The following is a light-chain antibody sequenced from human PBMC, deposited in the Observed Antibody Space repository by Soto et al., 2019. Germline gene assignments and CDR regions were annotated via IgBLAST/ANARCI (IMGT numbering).Light chain of an antibody. J-gene: IGKJ1*01. CDR3: QQYSSSPRT. CDR2: GAS. CDR1: QSVSSN. Sequence: EIVMTQSPASLSVSPGERATLSCRASQSVSSNLAWYQQKHGQAPRLLIYGASSRATGIPDRFSGSGSGTDFTLTISRLEPEDFAVYYGQQYSSSPRTFGQGTKVDIK. V-gene: IGKV3-20*01.